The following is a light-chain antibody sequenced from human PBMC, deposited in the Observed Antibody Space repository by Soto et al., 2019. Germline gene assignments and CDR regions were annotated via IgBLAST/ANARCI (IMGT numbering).Light chain of an antibody. CDR1: ESVSNN. J-gene: IGKJ5*01. Sequence: EIVMTQSPATLSLSPAERATLSCRASESVSNNLAWYQQKAGQAPRLLIYGASTRATGIPARFSGSGSGTEFTLTISSLQSEDFAVYYCQQYYDWPITFGQGTRLEI. V-gene: IGKV3-15*01. CDR2: GAS. CDR3: QQYYDWPIT.